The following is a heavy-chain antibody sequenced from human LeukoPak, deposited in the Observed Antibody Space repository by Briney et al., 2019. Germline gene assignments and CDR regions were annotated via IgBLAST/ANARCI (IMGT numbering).Heavy chain of an antibody. D-gene: IGHD6-19*01. CDR2: IYYSGST. CDR1: GGSISSSSYY. J-gene: IGHJ4*02. Sequence: PSETLSLTCTVSGGSISSSSYYWGWIRQPPGKGLEWIGSIYYSGSTYYNPSLKSRVTISVDTSKNQFSLKLSSVTAADTAVYYCARFGLVDSSGWYHHNFDYWGQGTLVTVSS. V-gene: IGHV4-39*01. CDR3: ARFGLVDSSGWYHHNFDY.